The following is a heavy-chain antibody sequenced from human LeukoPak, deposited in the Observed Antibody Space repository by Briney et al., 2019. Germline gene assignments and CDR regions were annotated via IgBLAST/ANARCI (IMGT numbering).Heavy chain of an antibody. CDR2: ISYDGSNK. D-gene: IGHD6-6*01. V-gene: IGHV3-30*18. J-gene: IGHJ4*02. Sequence: GGSLRLSCAASGFTFSSYGMHWVRQAPGKGLEWVAVISYDGSNKCYADSVKGRFTISRDNSKNTLYLQMNSLRAEDTAVYYCAKGHEYSSSFNDYWGQGTLVTVSS. CDR3: AKGHEYSSSFNDY. CDR1: GFTFSSYG.